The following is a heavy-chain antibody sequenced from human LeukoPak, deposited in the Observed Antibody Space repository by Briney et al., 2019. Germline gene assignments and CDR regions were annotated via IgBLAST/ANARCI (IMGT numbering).Heavy chain of an antibody. V-gene: IGHV3-48*01. CDR2: ISGSSGTR. CDR1: GFTFSSYS. J-gene: IGHJ4*02. Sequence: RGSLRHSCAASGFTFSSYSMNWVRQAPGKGLEWVSYISGSSGTRYYADSVKGRFTISRDNAKNSLYLQMNSLRAEDTAVYYCARAPYTSGWYRGDNDYWGQGTLVTVSS. CDR3: ARAPYTSGWYRGDNDY. D-gene: IGHD6-19*01.